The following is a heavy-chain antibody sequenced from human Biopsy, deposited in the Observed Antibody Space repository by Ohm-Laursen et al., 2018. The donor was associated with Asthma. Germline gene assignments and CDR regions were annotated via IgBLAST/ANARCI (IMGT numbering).Heavy chain of an antibody. J-gene: IGHJ6*02. CDR2: LIPVLGTA. V-gene: IGHV1-69*01. CDR3: ARGYSGTDRIVYYYSGMEV. D-gene: IGHD5-12*01. Sequence: SSAKVSCKSSGDSLGSFINYAISWVRQAPRQGLEGMGGLIPVLGTADYAPMFEGRVTITADESTSTAYLELTSLRFEDTAVYYCARGYSGTDRIVYYYSGMEVWGQGTTVTVSS. CDR1: GDSLGSFINYA.